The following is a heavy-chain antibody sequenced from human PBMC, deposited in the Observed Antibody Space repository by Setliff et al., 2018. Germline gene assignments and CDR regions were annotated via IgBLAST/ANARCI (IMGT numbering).Heavy chain of an antibody. CDR1: GFTFSAAW. J-gene: IGHJ4*02. D-gene: IGHD2-8*01. CDR3: AADFPGVAFPFDY. Sequence: GSLRLSCAASGFTFSAAWMTWLRLGPGKGLEWVALIKGPGATDYSASVKDRFTISRDNSKNILYLQMNNLKSEDTAVYYCAADFPGVAFPFDYLGQGTMVTVSS. CDR2: IKGPGAT. V-gene: IGHV3-15*01.